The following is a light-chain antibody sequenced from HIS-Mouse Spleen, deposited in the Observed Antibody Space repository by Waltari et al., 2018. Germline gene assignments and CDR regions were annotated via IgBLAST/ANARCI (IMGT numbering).Light chain of an antibody. Sequence: SYELTQPPSVSVSPGQTARITCSGDALPKKYAYWYQQKSGQAPVLVSYEDSKRPSGFPVRFSGSSSGTMATLTISGAQVEDEADYYCYSTDSSGNHRVFGGGTKLTVL. CDR3: YSTDSSGNHRV. CDR1: ALPKKY. J-gene: IGLJ2*01. CDR2: EDS. V-gene: IGLV3-10*01.